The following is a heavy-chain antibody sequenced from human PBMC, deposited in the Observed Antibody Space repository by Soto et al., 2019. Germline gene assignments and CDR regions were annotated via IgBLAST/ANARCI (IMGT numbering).Heavy chain of an antibody. CDR3: AKHSGGLRKTVDY. V-gene: IGHV4-59*08. J-gene: IGHJ4*01. CDR2: IYYTGGT. D-gene: IGHD4-17*01. CDR1: GGSINNYY. Sequence: QVQLQESGPGLVKPSETLSLTCTVSGGSINNYYWSWIRQPRGKGLEWIGYIYYTGGTNYNPSLKRRVTVSLDMSKDQSTRTPYSVPSGVTAVYYCAKHSGGLRKTVDYWGQGTLVTVSS.